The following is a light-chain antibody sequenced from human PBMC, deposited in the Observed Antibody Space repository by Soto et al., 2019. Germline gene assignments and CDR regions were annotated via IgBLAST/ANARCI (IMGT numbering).Light chain of an antibody. Sequence: DIQVTQSPSSLSASVGDRVTITCRASQSISSYLNWYQQKPGKAPKLLIYAASSLQRGVPSRFSGSGSGTDFTLTIRSLQPEDSATYYCQQSYSTPTTFGGGTTVDI. CDR3: QQSYSTPTT. CDR1: QSISSY. V-gene: IGKV1-39*01. CDR2: AAS. J-gene: IGKJ4*01.